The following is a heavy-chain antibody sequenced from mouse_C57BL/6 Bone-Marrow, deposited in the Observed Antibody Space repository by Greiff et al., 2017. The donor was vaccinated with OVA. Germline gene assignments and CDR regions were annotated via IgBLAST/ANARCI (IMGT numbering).Heavy chain of an antibody. CDR3: ARSEGDGYYVALFAY. J-gene: IGHJ3*01. CDR2: IHPTSGST. D-gene: IGHD2-3*01. Sequence: QVQLQQPGAELVKPGASVKLSCKASGYTFTSYWMHWVKQRPGQGLEWIGMIHPTSGSTNYNEKFKGKATLTVDKSSSTAYMKLSSLTSEDSAVYYCARSEGDGYYVALFAYWGQGTVVTVSA. CDR1: GYTFTSYW. V-gene: IGHV1-64*01.